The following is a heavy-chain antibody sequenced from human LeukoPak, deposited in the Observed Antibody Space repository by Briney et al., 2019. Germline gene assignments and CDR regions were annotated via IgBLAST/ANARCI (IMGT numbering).Heavy chain of an antibody. V-gene: IGHV4-59*01. CDR1: GGSISSYY. Sequence: SETLSLTXTVSGGSISSYYWSWIRQPPGKGLEWIGYIYYSGSTNYNPSLKSRVTISVDTSKNQFSLKLSSVTAADTAVYYCARGLDYDSSGYYFFYWGQGTLVTVSS. CDR2: IYYSGST. J-gene: IGHJ4*02. CDR3: ARGLDYDSSGYYFFY. D-gene: IGHD3-22*01.